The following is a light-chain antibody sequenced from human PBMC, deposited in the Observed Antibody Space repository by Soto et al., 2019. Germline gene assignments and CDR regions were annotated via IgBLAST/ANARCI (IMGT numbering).Light chain of an antibody. J-gene: IGLJ1*01. CDR3: SSHTPGSNLYDV. CDR1: SSDIGDNKY. V-gene: IGLV2-14*03. CDR2: DLT. Sequence: QSVLTQPASVSGSPGQSITISCTGSSSDIGDNKYVSWYQQHAGKAPKLMIYDLTNRPSGVSNRFSASKSGNTASLTISGLQSEDEADYYCSSHTPGSNLYDVFGTGTKLTVL.